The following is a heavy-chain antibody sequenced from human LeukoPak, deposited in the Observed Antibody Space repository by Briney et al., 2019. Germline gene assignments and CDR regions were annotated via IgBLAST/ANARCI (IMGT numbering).Heavy chain of an antibody. V-gene: IGHV4-59*01. J-gene: IGHJ4*02. Sequence: ETLSLTCTVSGGSISSYYWSWIRQPPGKGLEWIGYIYYSGSTNYNPSLKSRVTISVKTSKNQFSLKLRSVTAADTAVYYCARVTGYTIEDYFDYWGQGTLVTVSS. CDR2: IYYSGST. CDR3: ARVTGYTIEDYFDY. D-gene: IGHD3-9*01. CDR1: GGSISSYY.